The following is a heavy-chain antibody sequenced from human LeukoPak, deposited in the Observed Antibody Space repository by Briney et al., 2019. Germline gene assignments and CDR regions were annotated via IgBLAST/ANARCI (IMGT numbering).Heavy chain of an antibody. CDR3: SKAPVTSCRGAYCYPFDS. CDR1: GFTFDDYA. CDR2: TSSSDAGT. D-gene: IGHD2-21*01. J-gene: IGHJ4*02. Sequence: GRSLRLSCAASGFTFDDYAMHWVRQAPGKGLEWVAATSSSDAGTYHADSVRGRFTISRDNSKNTLYLQMNSLRAEDAAVYFCSKAPVTSCRGAYCYPFDSWGQGTLVTVSS. V-gene: IGHV3-23*01.